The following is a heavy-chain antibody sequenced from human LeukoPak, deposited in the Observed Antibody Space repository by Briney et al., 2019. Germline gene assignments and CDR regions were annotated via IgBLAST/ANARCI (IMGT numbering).Heavy chain of an antibody. J-gene: IGHJ4*02. CDR1: GYTFTSYY. CDR3: ARGGIPPYYYDSSGYYY. Sequence: ASVKVSCKASGYTFTSYYMHWVRQAPGQGLEWMGVINPSGGSTSYAQKFQGRVTMTRDMSTSTVYMELNSLRSEDTAVYYCARGGIPPYYYDSSGYYYWGQGTLVTVSS. D-gene: IGHD3-22*01. V-gene: IGHV1-46*01. CDR2: INPSGGST.